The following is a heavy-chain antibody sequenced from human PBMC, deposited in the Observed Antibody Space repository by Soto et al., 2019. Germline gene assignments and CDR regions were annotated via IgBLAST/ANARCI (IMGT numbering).Heavy chain of an antibody. D-gene: IGHD2-15*01. CDR2: ISGSGGST. J-gene: IGHJ4*02. Sequence: PGGSLRLSCAASGFTFSSYAMSWVRQAPGKGLEWVSAISGSGGSTYYADSVKGRFTISRDNSKNTLYLQMNSQRAEDTAVYYCAKDLSYCSGGSCYPAYFDYWGQGTLVTVSS. CDR1: GFTFSSYA. CDR3: AKDLSYCSGGSCYPAYFDY. V-gene: IGHV3-23*01.